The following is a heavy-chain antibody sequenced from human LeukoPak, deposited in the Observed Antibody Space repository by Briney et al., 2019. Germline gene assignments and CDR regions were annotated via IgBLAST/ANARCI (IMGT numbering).Heavy chain of an antibody. V-gene: IGHV3-49*04. Sequence: GGSLRLSCTASGFTFGDYAMSWVRQAPGKGLEGVGFIRSKAYGGTTEYAASVKGRSTISRDDSKSIAYLQMNSLKTEDTAVYYCTSCSSISCYTFDFDYWGQGTLVTVSS. J-gene: IGHJ4*02. CDR2: IRSKAYGGTT. D-gene: IGHD2-2*02. CDR3: TSCSSISCYTFDFDY. CDR1: GFTFGDYA.